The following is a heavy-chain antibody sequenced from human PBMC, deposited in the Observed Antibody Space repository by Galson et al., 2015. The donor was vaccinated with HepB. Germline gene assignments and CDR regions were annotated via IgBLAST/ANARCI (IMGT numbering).Heavy chain of an antibody. D-gene: IGHD1-1*01. CDR2: VLTAGDT. CDR3: ARGSASPGWYTFDL. J-gene: IGHJ3*01. CDR1: GFTFGACD. Sequence: CLRLAGAAAGFTFGACDMDWGRQTSGKGLEWVSSVLTAGDTSYPDSLKGRFTISRDNAQNSVYLQMNSLRAEDTAVYYCARGSASPGWYTFDLWGQGTVVTVSS. V-gene: IGHV3-13*01.